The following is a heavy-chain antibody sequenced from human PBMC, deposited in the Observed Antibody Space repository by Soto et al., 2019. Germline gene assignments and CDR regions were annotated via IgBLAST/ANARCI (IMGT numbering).Heavy chain of an antibody. CDR3: ARHLLWFGEQ. D-gene: IGHD3-10*01. Sequence: SETLSLTCTVSGGSISSSSYYWGWIRQPPGKGLEWIGSIYYSGSTYYNPSLKSRVTISVDTSKNQFSLKLSSVTAADTAVYYCARHLLWFGEQWGQGTLVTVSS. J-gene: IGHJ4*02. CDR2: IYYSGST. CDR1: GGSISSSSYY. V-gene: IGHV4-39*01.